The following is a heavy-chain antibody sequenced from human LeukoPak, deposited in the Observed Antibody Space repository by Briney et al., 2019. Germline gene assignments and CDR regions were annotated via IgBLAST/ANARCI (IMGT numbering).Heavy chain of an antibody. CDR1: GGSINNYY. CDR3: ARESDYSSGYSLDY. J-gene: IGHJ4*02. Sequence: SETLSLTCTVSGGSINNYYWSWIRRPPGKGLEWIGYIYYSGSTNYNPSLKSRVTVSVDTSKNQFSLKLRSVTAADTAVYYCARESDYSSGYSLDYWGQGTLVTVSS. D-gene: IGHD3-22*01. CDR2: IYYSGST. V-gene: IGHV4-59*01.